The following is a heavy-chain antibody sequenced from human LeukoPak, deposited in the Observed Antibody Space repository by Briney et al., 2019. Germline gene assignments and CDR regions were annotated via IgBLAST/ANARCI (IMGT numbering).Heavy chain of an antibody. CDR3: ARETAQYDAFDI. J-gene: IGHJ3*02. CDR2: IYNSGST. CDR1: GDSISSFY. D-gene: IGHD2-21*02. V-gene: IGHV4-59*01. Sequence: KPSETLSLTCNVSGDSISSFYWSWLRQPPGKGLEWIGFIYNSGSTSYSPSLKSRVTISADTPKNQFSLKLTSVTAADTAVYYCARETAQYDAFDIWGQGTMVTVSS.